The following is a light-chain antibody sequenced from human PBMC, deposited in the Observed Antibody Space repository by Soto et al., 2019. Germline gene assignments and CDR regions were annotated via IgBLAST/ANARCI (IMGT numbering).Light chain of an antibody. Sequence: DIPMTQSPSTLSASVGDRVTITCRASQSISSWLAWYQQKPGKAPKLLIYKASSLESGVPSRFSGSGSGTEFTLTISSRQPDDFATYYCQQYNSYSPQTFGQGTKVEIK. V-gene: IGKV1-5*03. CDR2: KAS. CDR1: QSISSW. CDR3: QQYNSYSPQT. J-gene: IGKJ1*01.